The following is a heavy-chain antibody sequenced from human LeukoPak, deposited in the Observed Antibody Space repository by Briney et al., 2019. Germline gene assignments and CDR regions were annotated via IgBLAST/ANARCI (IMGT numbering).Heavy chain of an antibody. Sequence: PGGSLRLSCAASGFTFSSYAVSWVRQAPGEGLEWVSTISGRGGSTFYADSVKGRFTISRDNSKNTLYLQMNSLRADDTAVYYCAKGYYDILTDYFHNWFNPWGQGTLVIVSS. V-gene: IGHV3-23*01. CDR2: ISGRGGST. CDR3: AKGYYDILTDYFHNWFNP. D-gene: IGHD3-9*01. J-gene: IGHJ5*02. CDR1: GFTFSSYA.